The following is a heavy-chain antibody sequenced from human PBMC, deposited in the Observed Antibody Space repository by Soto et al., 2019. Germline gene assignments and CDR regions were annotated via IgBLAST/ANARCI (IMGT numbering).Heavy chain of an antibody. Sequence: SETLSLTCTVSGGSISSGGYYWSWIRQHPGKGLEWIGYIYYSGSTYYNPSLKSRVTISVDTSKNQFSLKLSSVTAADTAVYYCAREDSGSYLDWFDPWGQGTLVTVSS. CDR3: AREDSGSYLDWFDP. J-gene: IGHJ5*02. V-gene: IGHV4-31*03. D-gene: IGHD1-26*01. CDR2: IYYSGST. CDR1: GGSISSGGYY.